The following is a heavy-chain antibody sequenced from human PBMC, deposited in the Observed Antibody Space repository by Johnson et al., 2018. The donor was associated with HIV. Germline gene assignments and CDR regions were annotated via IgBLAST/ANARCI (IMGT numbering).Heavy chain of an antibody. J-gene: IGHJ3*02. V-gene: IGHV3-7*05. D-gene: IGHD2/OR15-2a*01. CDR2: IKQEGSAK. CDR3: ARLNIAFDI. Sequence: VQLVESGGGLVQSGGSLRLPCTASGFTFRNYWMSWVRQAPGKGLEWGASIKQEGSAKYYVDSVKGRFTISRDNAKKSLYLQMNSLRVEDTAVYYCARLNIAFDIWGQGTTVTVSS. CDR1: GFTFRNYW.